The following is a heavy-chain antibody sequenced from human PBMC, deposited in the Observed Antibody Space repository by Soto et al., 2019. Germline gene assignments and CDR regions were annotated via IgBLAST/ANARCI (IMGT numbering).Heavy chain of an antibody. Sequence: QLQLQESGPGLVKPSETLSLTCTVSGGSISSSSSYWGWIRQPPGKGLEWIGNIYYSGTTYNNPSLRSRVTISVDTSKNQFSLRLSSETAADTAVYYCARQSEYYYASGRAAPLYGMDVWGQGTTVTVSS. V-gene: IGHV4-39*01. CDR3: ARQSEYYYASGRAAPLYGMDV. D-gene: IGHD3-10*01. CDR1: GGSISSSSSY. J-gene: IGHJ6*02. CDR2: IYYSGTT.